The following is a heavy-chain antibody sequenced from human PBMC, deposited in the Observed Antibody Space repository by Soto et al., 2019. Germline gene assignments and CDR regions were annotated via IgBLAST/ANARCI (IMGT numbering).Heavy chain of an antibody. D-gene: IGHD5-12*01. CDR3: HGYGY. CDR2: IYSGGTT. CDR1: GFTVSSTNY. Sequence: EAQLVESGGGLIQPGGSLRLSCVVSGFTVSSTNYMSWVRQAPGKGLEWVSVIYSGGTTYYADSGKGGFTISRDNSKNTLYLQMNSLRAEDTAVYYCHGYGYWGQGTLVTVSS. V-gene: IGHV3-53*01. J-gene: IGHJ4*02.